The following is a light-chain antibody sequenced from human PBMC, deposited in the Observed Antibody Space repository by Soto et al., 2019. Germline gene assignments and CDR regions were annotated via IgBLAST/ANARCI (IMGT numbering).Light chain of an antibody. CDR1: QSVSSSY. CDR3: QQDYNLGIT. Sequence: PVERVTLSCSASQSVSSSYLTWYQQKPGQAPRLLIYGASTRATGIPARFSGSGSGTDFTLTISSLQPEDFAVYYCQQDYNLGITFGQGTRLEIK. CDR2: GAS. V-gene: IGKV3D-7*01. J-gene: IGKJ5*01.